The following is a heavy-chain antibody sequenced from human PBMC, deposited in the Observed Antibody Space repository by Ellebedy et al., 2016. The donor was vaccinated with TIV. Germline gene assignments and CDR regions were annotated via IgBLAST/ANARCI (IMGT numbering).Heavy chain of an antibody. D-gene: IGHD3-9*01. CDR1: GFTLSGYW. CDR3: ARESVRYFDWDY. J-gene: IGHJ4*02. CDR2: INTDGSST. V-gene: IGHV3-74*01. Sequence: HTGGSLRLSCVASGFTLSGYWMHWVRQVPGKGLVWLARINTDGSSTSYADSVEGRFTISRDNAKKTLYLEMSGLRSEDTAVYYCARESVRYFDWDYWGQGTLVAV.